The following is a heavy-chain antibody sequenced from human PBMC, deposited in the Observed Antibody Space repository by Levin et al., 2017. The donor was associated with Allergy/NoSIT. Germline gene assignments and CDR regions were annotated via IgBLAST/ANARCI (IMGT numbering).Heavy chain of an antibody. D-gene: IGHD6-25*01. V-gene: IGHV3-21*01. CDR2: ISSSSSYI. CDR1: GFTFSPYT. CDR3: ACGPERLRYFDP. Sequence: GESLKISCAASGFTFSPYTINWVRQAPGKGLEWVSSISSSSSYIYYRDSVRGRFTVSRDNAKNSVYLEMNSLRAEDTAIYYRACGPERLRYFDPWGQGTLVTVSS. J-gene: IGHJ5*02.